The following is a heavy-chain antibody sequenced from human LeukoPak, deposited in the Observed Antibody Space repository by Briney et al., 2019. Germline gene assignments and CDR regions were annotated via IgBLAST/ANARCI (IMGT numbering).Heavy chain of an antibody. J-gene: IGHJ4*02. Sequence: ASVKVSCKASGHTFTSYGISWVRQAPGQGLEWMGWINTNTGNPTYAQGFTGRFVFSLDTSVSTAYLQISSLKAEDTAVYYCARSYYHFWSDYQYPGDYWGQGTLVTVSS. CDR2: INTNTGNP. D-gene: IGHD3-3*01. CDR3: ARSYYHFWSDYQYPGDY. V-gene: IGHV7-4-1*02. CDR1: GHTFTSYG.